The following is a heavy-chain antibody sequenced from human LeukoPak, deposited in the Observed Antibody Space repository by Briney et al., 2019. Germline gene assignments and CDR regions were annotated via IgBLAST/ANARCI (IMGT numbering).Heavy chain of an antibody. V-gene: IGHV1-46*01. Sequence: ASVKVSCKASGYTFTSYYMHWVRQAPGQGLEWMGIISPSGGSTSYAQKFQGRVTMTRDTSTSTVYMELSSLRSEDTAVYYCAVSTVPTALYYYYYYMDVWGKGTTVTVSS. D-gene: IGHD4-11*01. CDR2: ISPSGGST. CDR3: AVSTVPTALYYYYYYMDV. CDR1: GYTFTSYY. J-gene: IGHJ6*03.